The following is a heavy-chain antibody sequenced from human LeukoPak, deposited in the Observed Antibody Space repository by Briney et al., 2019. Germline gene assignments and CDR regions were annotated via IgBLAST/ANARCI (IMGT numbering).Heavy chain of an antibody. Sequence: ASVKVSCKASGYTFTSYAMNWVRQAPGQGLEWMGWINPSSGGTNYAQTFQGRVTMTRDTSISTAHMELSSLRSDDTAVYYCARGRSSWYGTNNWFDPWGQGTLVTVSS. CDR3: ARGRSSWYGTNNWFDP. D-gene: IGHD6-13*01. CDR2: INPSSGGT. J-gene: IGHJ5*02. V-gene: IGHV1-2*02. CDR1: GYTFTSYA.